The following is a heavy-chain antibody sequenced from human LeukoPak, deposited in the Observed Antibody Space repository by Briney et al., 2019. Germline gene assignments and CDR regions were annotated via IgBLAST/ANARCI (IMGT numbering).Heavy chain of an antibody. CDR3: ATEGKYYYDSSGYYYEAFDY. D-gene: IGHD3-22*01. CDR2: ISAYNGNT. CDR1: GYTFTSYG. J-gene: IGHJ4*02. Sequence: ASVKVSCKASGYTFTSYGISWVRQAPGQGLEWMGWISAYNGNTNYAQKLQGRVTMTTDTSTSTAYMELRSLRSDGTAVYYCATEGKYYYDSSGYYYEAFDYWGQGTLVTVSS. V-gene: IGHV1-18*01.